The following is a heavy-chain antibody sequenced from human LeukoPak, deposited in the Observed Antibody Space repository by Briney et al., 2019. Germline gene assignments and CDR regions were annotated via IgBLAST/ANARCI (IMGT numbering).Heavy chain of an antibody. Sequence: HPGGSLRLSCAASGFSFSSYGMHWVRQAPGKGLEWVALTSYDGSNKYYADSVKGRFTISRVNSKNTLYLQMNSLRAEDTAVYYCAKDRGDSSGLIDYWGQGTLVTVSS. CDR1: GFSFSSYG. V-gene: IGHV3-30*18. CDR3: AKDRGDSSGLIDY. D-gene: IGHD3-22*01. CDR2: TSYDGSNK. J-gene: IGHJ4*02.